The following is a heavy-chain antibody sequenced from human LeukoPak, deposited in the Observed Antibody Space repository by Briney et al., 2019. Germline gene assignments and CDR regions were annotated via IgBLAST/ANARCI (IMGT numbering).Heavy chain of an antibody. CDR3: ARGGGYCSSTGSRDRIRGFDP. V-gene: IGHV4-34*04. CDR2: IKLIVAT. CDR1: SGSPTGYY. D-gene: IGHD2-2*01. J-gene: IGHJ5*02. Sequence: RLSPTCALYSGSPTGYYSRWVRPPPGGGRGWVWEIKLIVATTTNTPPKRRATISVDTSKNQFSLKLSSVTAADTAVYYCARGGGYCSSTGSRDRIRGFDPWGQGTLVTVSS.